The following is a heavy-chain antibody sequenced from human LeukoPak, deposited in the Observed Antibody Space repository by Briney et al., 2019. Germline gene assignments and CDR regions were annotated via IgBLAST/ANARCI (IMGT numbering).Heavy chain of an antibody. V-gene: IGHV1-18*01. Sequence: GASVKVSREASGYNFTSYGITWVRQAPGQGLQWMGWISAYSGDTKCAHNVQGRVTLSTDISTRTAYMELRSLTSDDTAKYFCARAPSFGDYGGDFWGQGTLVTVSS. CDR3: ARAPSFGDYGGDF. J-gene: IGHJ4*02. D-gene: IGHD3-10*01. CDR2: ISAYSGDT. CDR1: GYNFTSYG.